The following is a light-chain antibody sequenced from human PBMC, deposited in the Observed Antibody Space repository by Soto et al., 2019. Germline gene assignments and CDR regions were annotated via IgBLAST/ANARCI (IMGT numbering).Light chain of an antibody. CDR1: SRDIGAYNL. CDR2: VVR. J-gene: IGLJ1*01. V-gene: IGLV2-14*01. Sequence: QSALTQPASVSGSPGQSITISCSGTSRDIGAYNLVSWYQQPPRKAPKLLIYVVRNRPSGISYRFSGSKSGNTASLTISGPQAEDEGDYYCTSFAPGRIYVFGSGTKVTVL. CDR3: TSFAPGRIYV.